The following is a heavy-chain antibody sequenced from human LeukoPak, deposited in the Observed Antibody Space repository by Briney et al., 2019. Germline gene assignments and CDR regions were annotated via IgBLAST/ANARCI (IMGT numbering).Heavy chain of an antibody. CDR1: GYTYTGYY. Sequence: ASVKVSCKASGYTYTGYYMHWVRQAPGQGLEWMGWINPNSGGTNYAQKFQGRVTMTRDTSISTAYMELSRLRSDDTAVYYCASRSRAYGSGSYRFPFFCWGQGTLVTVSS. CDR2: INPNSGGT. CDR3: ASRSRAYGSGSYRFPFFC. V-gene: IGHV1-2*02. J-gene: IGHJ4*02. D-gene: IGHD3-10*01.